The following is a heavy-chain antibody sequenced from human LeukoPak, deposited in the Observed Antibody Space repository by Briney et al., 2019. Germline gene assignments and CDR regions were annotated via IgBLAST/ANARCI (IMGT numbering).Heavy chain of an antibody. J-gene: IGHJ4*02. V-gene: IGHV4-34*01. D-gene: IGHD3-16*02. Sequence: PSETLSLTCAVYGGSFGGYYWSWIRQPPGKGLEWIGEINHSGSTNYNPSLKSRVTISVDTSKNQFSLKLSSVTAADTAVYYCARTVIRTFDYWGQGTLVTVSS. CDR1: GGSFGGYY. CDR2: INHSGST. CDR3: ARTVIRTFDY.